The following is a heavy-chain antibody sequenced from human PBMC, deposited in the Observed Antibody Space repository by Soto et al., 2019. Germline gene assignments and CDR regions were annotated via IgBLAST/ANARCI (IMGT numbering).Heavy chain of an antibody. CDR3: ARSRYSSSWDNWFDP. V-gene: IGHV4-59*01. CDR2: IYYSGST. J-gene: IGHJ5*02. D-gene: IGHD6-13*01. CDR1: GGSISSYY. Sequence: QVQLQESGPGLVKPSETLSLTCTVSGGSISSYYWSWIRQPPGKGLEWIGYIYYSGSTNYNPSLRSRVTISVDTSKNQCSLKLSSVTAADTAVYYCARSRYSSSWDNWFDPWGQGTLVTVSS.